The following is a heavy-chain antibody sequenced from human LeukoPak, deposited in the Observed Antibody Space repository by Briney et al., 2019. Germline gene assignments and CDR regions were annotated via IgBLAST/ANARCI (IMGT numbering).Heavy chain of an antibody. J-gene: IGHJ3*02. Sequence: ASVKVSCKASGGTCFSYRISWVRQAPGQGLEWMGGIIPMFGTAHYAQKLQGRVTITADISTRTAYMEVSSLRCEDTAVYYCATDAPSETTLASAFDIWGQGTMVTVSS. CDR3: ATDAPSETTLASAFDI. CDR2: IIPMFGTA. CDR1: GGTCFSYR. D-gene: IGHD1-1*01. V-gene: IGHV1-69*06.